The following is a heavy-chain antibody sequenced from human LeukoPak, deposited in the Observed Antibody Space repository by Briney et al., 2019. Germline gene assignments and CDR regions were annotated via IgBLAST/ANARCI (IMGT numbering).Heavy chain of an antibody. CDR3: AKEGALEVRGGFDY. CDR2: ISWDGGST. Sequence: GGSLRLSCAASGFTFDDYTMHWVRHAPGKGLEWVSLISWDGGSTYYADSVKGRFTISRDNSKNSLYLQMNSLRTEDTALYYCAKEGALEVRGGFDYWGQGTLVTVSS. V-gene: IGHV3-43*01. D-gene: IGHD3-10*01. CDR1: GFTFDDYT. J-gene: IGHJ4*02.